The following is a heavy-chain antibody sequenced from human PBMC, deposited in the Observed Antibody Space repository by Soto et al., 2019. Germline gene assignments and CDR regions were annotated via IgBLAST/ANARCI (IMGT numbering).Heavy chain of an antibody. CDR1: GFTFSSYG. J-gene: IGHJ4*02. Sequence: GGSLRLSCAASGFTFSSYGMHWVRQAPGKGLELVAVIWYDGSNKYYADSVKGRFTISRDNSKNTLYLQMNSLRAEDTAVYYCARDRWGFIAAALDYWGQGTLVTVSS. CDR3: ARDRWGFIAAALDY. V-gene: IGHV3-33*01. D-gene: IGHD6-13*01. CDR2: IWYDGSNK.